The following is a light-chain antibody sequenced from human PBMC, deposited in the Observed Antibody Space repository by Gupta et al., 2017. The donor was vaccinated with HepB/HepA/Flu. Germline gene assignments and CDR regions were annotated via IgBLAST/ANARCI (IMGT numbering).Light chain of an antibody. V-gene: IGLV2-14*01. CDR1: SSDVGGYNY. CDR3: SSYTSSSTPVV. J-gene: IGLJ2*01. CDR2: DVS. Sequence: QSALTQPASGSGSPGQSITISCTATSSDVGGYNYVSWYQQHPGKAPNLMIYDVSNRPSGVSNRFSGSKSGTTASLTIAGLQAEDEADYYCSSYTSSSTPVVFGGGTKLTVL.